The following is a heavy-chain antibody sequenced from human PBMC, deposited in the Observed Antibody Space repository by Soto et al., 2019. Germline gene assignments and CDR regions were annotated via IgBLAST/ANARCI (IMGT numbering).Heavy chain of an antibody. CDR2: ISGSGGST. V-gene: IGHV3-23*01. Sequence: GGSLRLSCAASGFTFSSYAMSWVRQAPGKGLEWVSAISGSGGSTYYADSVKGRFTISRDNSKNTLYLQMNSLRAEDTAVYYCAKVPSYSVGLGYYDSSGYYAEYFQHWGQGTLVTVSS. CDR1: GFTFSSYA. CDR3: AKVPSYSVGLGYYDSSGYYAEYFQH. D-gene: IGHD3-22*01. J-gene: IGHJ1*01.